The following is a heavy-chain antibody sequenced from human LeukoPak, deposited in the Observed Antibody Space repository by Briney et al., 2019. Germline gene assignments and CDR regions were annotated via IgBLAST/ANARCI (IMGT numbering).Heavy chain of an antibody. CDR1: GGSIGTYY. D-gene: IGHD2-21*02. CDR3: ARDMRAGCGGDCSSGTNAGWFDP. Sequence: SETLSLTCTVSGGSIGTYYWSWIRQPPGKGLEWIGYIYYSGNTNYNPSLESRVTISVDTSKNQFSLKLSSVTAADTAVYYCARDMRAGCGGDCSSGTNAGWFDPWGQGTLVTVSS. J-gene: IGHJ5*02. CDR2: IYYSGNT. V-gene: IGHV4-59*01.